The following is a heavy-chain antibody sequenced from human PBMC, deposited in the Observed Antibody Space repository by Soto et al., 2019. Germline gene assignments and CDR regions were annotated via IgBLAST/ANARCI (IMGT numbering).Heavy chain of an antibody. D-gene: IGHD6-6*01. Sequence: EVQLVETGGGLIQPGGSLRLSCTVSGFSVTNSYINWGRQAPGKGLEWVSILYSSGTTYYADSVRGRFTVSRDDSKNTLFLHMNSLRADDTAVYYCARDWSKFSSNYPYYYAMDAWGQGTTVNVSS. J-gene: IGHJ6*02. CDR1: GFSVTNSY. V-gene: IGHV3-53*02. CDR2: LYSSGTT. CDR3: ARDWSKFSSNYPYYYAMDA.